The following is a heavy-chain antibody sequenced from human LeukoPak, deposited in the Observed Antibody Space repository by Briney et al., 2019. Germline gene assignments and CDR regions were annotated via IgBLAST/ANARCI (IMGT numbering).Heavy chain of an antibody. V-gene: IGHV3-23*01. CDR3: ARVTYGSGTYGAFDY. D-gene: IGHD3-10*01. J-gene: IGHJ4*02. CDR2: ISGSGDNT. CDR1: GFTFSSHG. Sequence: GGSLRLSCAASGFTFSSHGMSWVRQAPGEGLEWVSTISGSGDNTYYADSVKGRFTISRDNSKNTLYLQMNSLRAEDTAVYYCARVTYGSGTYGAFDYWGQGTLVTVSS.